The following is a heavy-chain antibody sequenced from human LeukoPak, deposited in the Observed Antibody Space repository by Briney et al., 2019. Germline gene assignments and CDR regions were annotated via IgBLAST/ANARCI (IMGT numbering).Heavy chain of an antibody. D-gene: IGHD3-10*01. CDR3: ARVGSGLRAFDI. Sequence: GGSLRLSCAASGFSLRSHLMHWVRHAPGKGLVWVSRINSDGSDTNYADSVKGRFTISRDNAKNTLYLQMHSRRVEDTAVYYCARVGSGLRAFDIWGQGTMVSVSS. V-gene: IGHV3-74*01. CDR1: GFSLRSHL. CDR2: INSDGSDT. J-gene: IGHJ3*02.